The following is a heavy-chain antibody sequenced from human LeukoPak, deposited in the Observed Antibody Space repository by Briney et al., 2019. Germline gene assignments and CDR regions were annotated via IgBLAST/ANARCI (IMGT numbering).Heavy chain of an antibody. CDR2: INPNSGGT. Sequence: ASVKVSCKASGYTFTGYYMHWVRQAPGQGLEWMGWINPNSGGTNYAQKFQGRVTMTRDTSISTAYMELSSLKSDDAAVYYCAREWRGTGTYCFDYWGQGTLVTVSS. D-gene: IGHD2-8*02. V-gene: IGHV1-2*02. CDR1: GYTFTGYY. CDR3: AREWRGTGTYCFDY. J-gene: IGHJ4*02.